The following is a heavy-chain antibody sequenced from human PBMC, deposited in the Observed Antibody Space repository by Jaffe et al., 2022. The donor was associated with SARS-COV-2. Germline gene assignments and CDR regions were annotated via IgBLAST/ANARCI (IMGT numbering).Heavy chain of an antibody. Sequence: EVQLVESGGGLVQPGGSLKLSCAASGFTFSGFATHWVRQASGKGLEWVGRIRTKAKNYATAYTASVQGRFTISRDDSKNTAYLQMNSLETEDTAVYYCTRYRGGDSYDAFDIWGQGTMVTVSS. CDR1: GFTFSGFA. V-gene: IGHV3-73*01. J-gene: IGHJ3*02. CDR3: TRYRGGDSYDAFDI. CDR2: IRTKAKNYAT. D-gene: IGHD2-21*02.